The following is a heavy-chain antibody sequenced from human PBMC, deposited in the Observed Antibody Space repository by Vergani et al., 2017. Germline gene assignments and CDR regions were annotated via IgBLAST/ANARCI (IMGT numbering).Heavy chain of an antibody. Sequence: EVHLVESGGGLVQPGGSLRLSCVGSGFKLAEYWMSWVRQAPGKGLEWVADMKEDGADKKYVDSVKGRFTISRDNAKNSLFLQMNSLRAEDTAVYFCAREGHLVGPDLDYWGQGTLVTVSS. J-gene: IGHJ4*02. CDR1: GFKLAEYW. CDR2: MKEDGADK. CDR3: AREGHLVGPDLDY. D-gene: IGHD1-26*01. V-gene: IGHV3-7*01.